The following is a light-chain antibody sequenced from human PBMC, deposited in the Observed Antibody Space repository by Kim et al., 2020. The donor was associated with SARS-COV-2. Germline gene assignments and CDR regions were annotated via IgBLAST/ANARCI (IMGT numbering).Light chain of an antibody. J-gene: IGLJ3*02. V-gene: IGLV3-21*04. CDR3: QVWDSSSDHPGV. Sequence: VSVAPGKTARITCGGNNIGGKSVHWYQQKPGQAPVLVIYYDSDRPSGIPERFSGSNSGNTATLTISRVEAGDEADYYCQVWDSSSDHPGVFGGGTQLTVL. CDR2: YDS. CDR1: NIGGKS.